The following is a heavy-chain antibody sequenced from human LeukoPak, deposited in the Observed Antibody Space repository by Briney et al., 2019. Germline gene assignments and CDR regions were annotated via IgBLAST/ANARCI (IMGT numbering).Heavy chain of an antibody. J-gene: IGHJ4*02. Sequence: SETLSLTCTVSGGYISSYYWSWIRQPPGKGLEWIGYIYYSGSTNYNPSLKSRVTISVDTSKNQFSLKLSSVTAADTAVYYCARHSRIVGAPFDYWGQGTLVTISS. CDR3: ARHSRIVGAPFDY. D-gene: IGHD1-26*01. CDR1: GGYISSYY. V-gene: IGHV4-59*08. CDR2: IYYSGST.